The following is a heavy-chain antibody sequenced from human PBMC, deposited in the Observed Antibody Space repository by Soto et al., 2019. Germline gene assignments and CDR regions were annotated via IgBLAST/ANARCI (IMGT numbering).Heavy chain of an antibody. D-gene: IGHD1-1*01. CDR1: GGTFSSYS. Sequence: SVKVSCKSSGGTFSSYSISWVRQAPGQGLEWMGGITPIFGTANYAQKFQGRVTITADESTSTAYMELSSLRSEDTAVYYCARDWGTEKGDYYYYYGMDVWGQGTTVTVSS. CDR2: ITPIFGTA. J-gene: IGHJ6*02. CDR3: ARDWGTEKGDYYYYYGMDV. V-gene: IGHV1-69*13.